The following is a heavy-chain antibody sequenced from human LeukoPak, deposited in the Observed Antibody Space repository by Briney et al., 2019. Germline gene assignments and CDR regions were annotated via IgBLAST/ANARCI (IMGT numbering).Heavy chain of an antibody. J-gene: IGHJ4*02. CDR2: VDPEDGET. D-gene: IGHD1-26*01. Sequence: ASVKVSCKVSGYTFTDYYMHWVQQAPGKGLEWRGLVDPEDGETIYAEKFQGRVTITADTSTDTAYMELSSLRSEDTAVYYCATLGIVGASNFDYWGQGTLVTVSS. CDR3: ATLGIVGASNFDY. V-gene: IGHV1-69-2*01. CDR1: GYTFTDYY.